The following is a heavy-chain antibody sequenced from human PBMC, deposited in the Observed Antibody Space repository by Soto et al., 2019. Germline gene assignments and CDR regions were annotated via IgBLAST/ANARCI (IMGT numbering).Heavy chain of an antibody. CDR1: GYTFNYYG. CDR3: ARDWSRYFDSSGLMWFY. D-gene: IGHD3-22*01. CDR2: ISAHNGDT. Sequence: ASVKVSCKASGYTFNYYGISWVRQAPGQGLEWVGWISAHNGDTKYAQNLQGRLTLTTDTSRSTAYMELTSLTSDDTAVYYCARDWSRYFDSSGLMWFYWGQGTLVTVSP. V-gene: IGHV1-18*04. J-gene: IGHJ4*02.